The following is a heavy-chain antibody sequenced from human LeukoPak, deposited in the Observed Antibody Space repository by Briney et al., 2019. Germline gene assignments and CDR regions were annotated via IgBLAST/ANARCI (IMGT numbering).Heavy chain of an antibody. V-gene: IGHV4-34*01. J-gene: IGHJ4*02. CDR2: INHSGST. D-gene: IGHD1-26*01. CDR1: GGSFSGYY. Sequence: SETLSLTCAVYGGSFSGYYWSWIRQPPGKGLEWIGEINHSGSTNYNPSLKSRVTISVDTSKNQFSLNLSSVTAADTAVYYCARHTDSGSYADHWGQGTLVTVSS. CDR3: ARHTDSGSYADH.